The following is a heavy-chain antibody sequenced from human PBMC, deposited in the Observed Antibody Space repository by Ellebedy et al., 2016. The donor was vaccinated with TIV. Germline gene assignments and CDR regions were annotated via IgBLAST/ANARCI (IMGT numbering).Heavy chain of an antibody. D-gene: IGHD2-2*02. CDR2: IYSGGST. CDR1: GFTVSSNY. CDR3: ARHLDCSSTSCYMAVGDY. J-gene: IGHJ4*02. Sequence: GESLKISCAASGFTVSSNYMSWVRQAPGEGLEWVSVIYSGGSTYYADSVKGRFTISRDNSKNTLYLQMNSLRAEDTAVYYCARHLDCSSTSCYMAVGDYWGQGTLVTVSS. V-gene: IGHV3-53*01.